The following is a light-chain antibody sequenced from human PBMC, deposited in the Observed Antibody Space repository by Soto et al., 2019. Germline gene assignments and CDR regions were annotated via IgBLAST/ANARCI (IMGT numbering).Light chain of an antibody. Sequence: EIVLTQSPATLSLSPGERATLSCRASQSVSGYLAWYQQRPGQAPRLLIYDTSNRATGIPGRFSGGGSGTDFPLTIDSLEPEDVAVYYCQQRANFGQGTRLEIK. CDR1: QSVSGY. V-gene: IGKV3-11*01. CDR3: QQRAN. CDR2: DTS. J-gene: IGKJ5*01.